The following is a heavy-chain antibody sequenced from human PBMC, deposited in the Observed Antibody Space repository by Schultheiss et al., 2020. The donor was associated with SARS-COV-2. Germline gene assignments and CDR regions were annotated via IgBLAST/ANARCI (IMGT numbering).Heavy chain of an antibody. D-gene: IGHD6-6*01. V-gene: IGHV4-59*12. CDR2: IYYSGST. CDR3: ARKYTYHDAFDI. J-gene: IGHJ3*02. CDR1: GGSFSGYY. Sequence: SETLSLTCAVYGGSFSGYYWSWIRQPPGKGLEWIGYIYYSGSTYYNPSLKSRVTISVDTSKNQFSLKLSSVTAADTAVYYCARKYTYHDAFDIWGQGTMVTVSS.